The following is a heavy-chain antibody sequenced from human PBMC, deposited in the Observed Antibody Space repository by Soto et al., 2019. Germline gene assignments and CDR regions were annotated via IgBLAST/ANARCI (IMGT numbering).Heavy chain of an antibody. V-gene: IGHV1-69*01. CDR3: ARDLDYYGSGNYYNRIDY. CDR2: IIPMFGTA. CDR1: GGPSSDYA. Sequence: QVQLVQSGAEVKKPGSSVKVSCKVSGGPSSDYAVSWVRQAPGQGLEWMGGIIPMFGTANYAQKFQGRVTITADESTTTAYMELSSLRSEDTAVYYCARDLDYYGSGNYYNRIDYWGQGTLVTVSS. D-gene: IGHD3-10*01. J-gene: IGHJ4*02.